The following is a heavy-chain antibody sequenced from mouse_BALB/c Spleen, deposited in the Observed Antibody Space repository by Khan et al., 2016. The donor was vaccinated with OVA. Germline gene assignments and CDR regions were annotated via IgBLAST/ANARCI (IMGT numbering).Heavy chain of an antibody. CDR2: IWSDGRT. CDR1: GFSLSSYA. Sequence: QVQLKESGPDLVAPSQSLSITCTVSGFSLSSYAIHWVSPASRKGSGWLVVIWSDGRTTYNSALKSRLSISKDNSKSQVFLKINSLQTDDTAMYYCARHQFPLSMDSWGQGTSVTVSS. CDR3: ARHQFPLSMDS. J-gene: IGHJ4*01. V-gene: IGHV2-6-2*01.